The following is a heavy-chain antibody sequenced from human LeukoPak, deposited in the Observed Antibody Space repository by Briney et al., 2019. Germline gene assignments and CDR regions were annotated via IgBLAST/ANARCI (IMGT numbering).Heavy chain of an antibody. CDR2: ISGSGGST. CDR3: ARDPPDSGSHYFDD. CDR1: GFTFSDYA. J-gene: IGHJ4*02. D-gene: IGHD3-10*01. V-gene: IGHV3-23*01. Sequence: PGGSLRLSCAASGFTFSDYAMSWVRQAAGERLEWVSAISGSGGSTSYADSVKGRFTISRDNSKNTLYLQMNSLRTEDTAIYYCARDPPDSGSHYFDDWGQGTLVTVSS.